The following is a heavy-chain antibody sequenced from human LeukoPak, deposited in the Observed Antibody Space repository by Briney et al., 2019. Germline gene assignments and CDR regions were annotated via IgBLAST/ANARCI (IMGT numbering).Heavy chain of an antibody. V-gene: IGHV4-59*08. Sequence: PSETLSLTCTVSGDSISNSYWSWIRQPPGKGLEWIGYMYYSGSTNYNPSLKSRVTTSMDTSENQFSLKLTSVTAADTAVYYCARSPRAGVPPWFFDYWGQGTLVAVSS. CDR3: ARSPRAGVPPWFFDY. D-gene: IGHD3-10*01. CDR1: GDSISNSY. J-gene: IGHJ4*02. CDR2: MYYSGST.